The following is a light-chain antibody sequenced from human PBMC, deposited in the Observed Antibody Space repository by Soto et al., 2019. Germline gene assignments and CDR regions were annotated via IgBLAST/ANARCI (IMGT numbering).Light chain of an antibody. CDR2: GAS. J-gene: IGKJ1*01. CDR3: QQYGIWT. Sequence: EIVLTQSPGTLSSSPGERATLSCRASQSVSSSYLAWYQQKPGQAPRLLIYGASSRATGIPDRFSGSGSGTDFTLTISRLEPEDFAVYYCQQYGIWTFGQGTKV. V-gene: IGKV3-20*01. CDR1: QSVSSSY.